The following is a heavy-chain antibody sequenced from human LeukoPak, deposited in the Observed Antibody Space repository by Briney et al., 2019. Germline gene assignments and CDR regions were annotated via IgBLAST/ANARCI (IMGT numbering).Heavy chain of an antibody. D-gene: IGHD5-24*01. Sequence: SETLSLTCTVSGGSISSYYWSWIRQPPGRGLDWIGYIYYSGSTNYNPSLKSRVTISVDTPKNQFSLKLSSVTAAATAVYYCARERGDGYTYFDYWGQGTLVTVSS. J-gene: IGHJ4*02. CDR1: GGSISSYY. CDR3: ARERGDGYTYFDY. CDR2: IYYSGST. V-gene: IGHV4-59*01.